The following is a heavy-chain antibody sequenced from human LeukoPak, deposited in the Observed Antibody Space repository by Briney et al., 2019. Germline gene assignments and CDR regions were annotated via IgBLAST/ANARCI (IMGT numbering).Heavy chain of an antibody. CDR2: ISAYNGNT. J-gene: IGHJ4*02. CDR3: ARWSDILTGWREVDY. CDR1: GYTFTSYG. V-gene: IGHV1-18*01. Sequence: GASVKVSCKASGYTFTSYGISWVRQAPGQGLEWMGWISAYNGNTNYAQKLQGRVTMTTDTSTSTAYMELRSLRSDDTAVYYCARWSDILTGWREVDYWGQGTLVTVSS. D-gene: IGHD3-9*01.